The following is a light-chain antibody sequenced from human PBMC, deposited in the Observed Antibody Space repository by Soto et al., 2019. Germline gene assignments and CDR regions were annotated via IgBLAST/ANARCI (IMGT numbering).Light chain of an antibody. Sequence: QSVLTQPASVSGPPGQSIAISCTGTSSDIGSYNYVSWYQQHPGKAPKLMIHEVSNRPSGVSDRFSGSKSGNTASLTISGLQADDEADYYCSSHTTYSTRVFGTGTKVTVL. J-gene: IGLJ1*01. CDR3: SSHTTYSTRV. V-gene: IGLV2-14*01. CDR2: EVS. CDR1: SSDIGSYNY.